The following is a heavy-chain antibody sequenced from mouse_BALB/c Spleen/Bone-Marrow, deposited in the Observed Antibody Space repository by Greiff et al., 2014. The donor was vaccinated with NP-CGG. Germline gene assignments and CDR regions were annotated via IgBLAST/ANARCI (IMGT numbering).Heavy chain of an antibody. J-gene: IGHJ3*01. D-gene: IGHD1-1*01. V-gene: IGHV14-3*02. Sequence: EVKLVESGAELVQPGASVKLSCTASGFNIKDTYMHWVKQRPEQGLEWIGRIDPANGNTKYDPKFQGKATITADTSSNTAYLQLSSLTSEDTAVYYCASYYYGSSSFAYWGQGTLVTVSA. CDR3: ASYYYGSSSFAY. CDR2: IDPANGNT. CDR1: GFNIKDTY.